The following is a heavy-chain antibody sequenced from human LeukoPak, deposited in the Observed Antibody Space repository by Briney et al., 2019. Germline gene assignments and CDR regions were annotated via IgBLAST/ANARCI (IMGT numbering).Heavy chain of an antibody. V-gene: IGHV3-23*01. Sequence: GGSLRLSCAASGFTFTSYAMSWVRQAPGKGLEWVSAISGSGGSTYYAVSVKGRFTISRDNSKNTLYLQMNSLRAEDTAVYYCAKAQTFGVVTKTPDYYYYMDVWGKGTTVTVSS. CDR3: AKAQTFGVVTKTPDYYYYMDV. J-gene: IGHJ6*03. CDR2: ISGSGGST. D-gene: IGHD3-3*01. CDR1: GFTFTSYA.